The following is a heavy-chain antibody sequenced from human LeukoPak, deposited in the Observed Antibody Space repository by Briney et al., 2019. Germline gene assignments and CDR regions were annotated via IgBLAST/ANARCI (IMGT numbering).Heavy chain of an antibody. CDR2: ISSSSSYI. J-gene: IGHJ6*02. CDR3: ARVRGYYYGMDV. V-gene: IGHV3-21*01. D-gene: IGHD5-24*01. Sequence: GGSLRLSCAAPGFTFSSYSMNWVRQAPGKGLEWVSSISSSSSYIYYADSVKGRFTISRDNAKNSLYLQMNSLRAEGTAVYYCARVRGYYYGMDVWGQGTTVTVSS. CDR1: GFTFSSYS.